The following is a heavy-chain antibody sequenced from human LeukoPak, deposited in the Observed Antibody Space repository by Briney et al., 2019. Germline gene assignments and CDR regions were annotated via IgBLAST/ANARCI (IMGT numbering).Heavy chain of an antibody. Sequence: GGSLRLSCAASGFTFSSYSMNWVRQAPGKGLEWVSYISSSSSTIYYADSVKGRFTISRDNAKNSLYLQMNSLRDEDTAVYYCASRSGYSSGWSSGGYYWGQGTLVTVSS. D-gene: IGHD6-13*01. CDR3: ASRSGYSSGWSSGGYY. J-gene: IGHJ4*02. V-gene: IGHV3-48*02. CDR2: ISSSSSTI. CDR1: GFTFSSYS.